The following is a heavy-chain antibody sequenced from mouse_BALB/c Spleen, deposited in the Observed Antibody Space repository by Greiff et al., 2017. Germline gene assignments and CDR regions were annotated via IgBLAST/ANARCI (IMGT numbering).Heavy chain of an antibody. Sequence: EVQVVESGGGLVKPGGSLKLSCAASGFTFSSYAMSWVRQSPEKRLEWVAEISSGGSYTYYPDTVTGRFTISRDNAKNTLYLEMSSLRSEDTAMYYCARDWGYGSRPAWFAYWGQGTLVTVSA. CDR3: ARDWGYGSRPAWFAY. V-gene: IGHV5-9-4*01. CDR2: ISSGGSYT. D-gene: IGHD1-1*01. CDR1: GFTFSSYA. J-gene: IGHJ3*01.